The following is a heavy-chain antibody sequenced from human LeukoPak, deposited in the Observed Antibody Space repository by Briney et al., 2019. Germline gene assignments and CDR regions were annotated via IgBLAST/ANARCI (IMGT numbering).Heavy chain of an antibody. CDR1: GGSFSGYY. CDR2: INHSGST. Sequence: PSETLSLTCAVYGGSFSGYYWSWIRQPPGKGLEWIGEINHSGSTNYNPSLKSRVTISVDTSRNQFSLKLSSVTAADTAVYYCARGYRFLEWCHTKKRPNWFDPWGEGTLVTVSS. D-gene: IGHD3-3*01. CDR3: ARGYRFLEWCHTKKRPNWFDP. J-gene: IGHJ5*02. V-gene: IGHV4-34*01.